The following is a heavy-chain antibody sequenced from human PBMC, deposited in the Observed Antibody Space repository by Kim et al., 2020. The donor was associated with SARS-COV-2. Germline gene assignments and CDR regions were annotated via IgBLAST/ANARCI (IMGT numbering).Heavy chain of an antibody. J-gene: IGHJ4*02. CDR1: RFTFSSFW. V-gene: IGHV3-7*01. Sequence: GGSLRLSCAASRFTFSSFWMYWVRQAPGKGLEWVASIKTDGSDTFYVDSVKGRFTISRDNAKNSVLLQMNSLRAEDTAVYYCVKDAPSGWAFDYWGQGTLVTVSS. CDR3: VKDAPSGWAFDY. D-gene: IGHD6-19*01. CDR2: IKTDGSDT.